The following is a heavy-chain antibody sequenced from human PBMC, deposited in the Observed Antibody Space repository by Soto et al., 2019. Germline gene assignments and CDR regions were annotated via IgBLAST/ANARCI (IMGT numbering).Heavy chain of an antibody. J-gene: IGHJ4*02. CDR3: AREGGSGSYFGYFDY. V-gene: IGHV4-34*01. D-gene: IGHD3-10*01. CDR1: GGSFSGYY. CDR2: INHSGST. Sequence: SETLSLTCAVYGGSFSGYYWSWIRQPPGKGLEWIGEINHSGSTNYNPSLKSRVTISVDTSKNQFSLKLSSVTAADTAVYYCAREGGSGSYFGYFDYWGQGTLVTVSS.